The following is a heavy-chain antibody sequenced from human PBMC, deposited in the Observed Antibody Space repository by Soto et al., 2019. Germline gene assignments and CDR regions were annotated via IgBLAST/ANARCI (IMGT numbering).Heavy chain of an antibody. D-gene: IGHD3-10*01. J-gene: IGHJ4*02. CDR2: IYYSGST. V-gene: IGHV4-59*01. CDR1: GGSISGYY. Sequence: SETLSLTCTVSGGSISGYYWSWIRQPPGKGLEWIGYIYYSGSTNYNPSLKTRVTISRDNSKNTLYLQMNSLRAEDTAVYYCAKARYYGSGSRPSDYWGQGTLVTVSS. CDR3: AKARYYGSGSRPSDY.